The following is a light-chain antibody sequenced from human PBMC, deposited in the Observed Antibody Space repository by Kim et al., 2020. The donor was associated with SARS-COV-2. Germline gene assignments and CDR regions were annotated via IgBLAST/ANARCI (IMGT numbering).Light chain of an antibody. Sequence: APGKTGRITCGGNNIGSKSVHGYQQQPGQAPVLVIYYDSARPSGIPERFSGSNSGNTATLTISRVEAGDEADYYCQVWDSSSDHVVFGGGTQLTVL. CDR2: YDS. V-gene: IGLV3-21*04. J-gene: IGLJ2*01. CDR3: QVWDSSSDHVV. CDR1: NIGSKS.